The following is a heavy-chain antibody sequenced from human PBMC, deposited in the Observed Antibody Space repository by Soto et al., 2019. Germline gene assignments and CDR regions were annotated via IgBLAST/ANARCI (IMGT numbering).Heavy chain of an antibody. CDR2: ISAYNGNT. J-gene: IGHJ6*02. CDR3: ARDGEYSSEIYYYYGMDV. CDR1: GYTFTSYG. D-gene: IGHD6-19*01. V-gene: IGHV1-18*01. Sequence: ASVKVSCKASGYTFTSYGISWVRQAPGQGLEWMGWISAYNGNTNYAQKLQGRVTMTTDTSTSPAYMELRSLRSDDTAVYYCARDGEYSSEIYYYYGMDVWGQGTTVTVSS.